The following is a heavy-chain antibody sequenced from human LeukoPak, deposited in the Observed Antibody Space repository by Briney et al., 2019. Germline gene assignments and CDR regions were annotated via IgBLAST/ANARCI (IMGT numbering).Heavy chain of an antibody. CDR2: ISSSSSTI. CDR1: GFTFSSYT. CDR3: ASTGQGRILGASGYFDQ. V-gene: IGHV3-48*01. Sequence: GGSLRLSCAASGFTFSSYTMNWVRQAPGKGLEWVSYISSSSSTIWFADSVKGRFTISRDNAKNSLYLQMNSLRAEDTAVYYCASTGQGRILGASGYFDQWGQGTLVTVSS. J-gene: IGHJ4*02. D-gene: IGHD1-26*01.